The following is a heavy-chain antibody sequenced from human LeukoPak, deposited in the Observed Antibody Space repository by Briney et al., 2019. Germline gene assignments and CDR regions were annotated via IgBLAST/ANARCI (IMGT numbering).Heavy chain of an antibody. J-gene: IGHJ4*02. V-gene: IGHV4-61*02. CDR2: IYSSGRT. Sequence: TSETLSLTCTVSGDSISSGSYYWSWIRQPAGEGLEWIGRIYSSGRTHYSPSLKSRVTISVDTSRNQFSLKLSSVTAADTAVYYCARDGHMVRGVMGYWGQGTLVTVSS. D-gene: IGHD3-10*01. CDR3: ARDGHMVRGVMGY. CDR1: GDSISSGSYY.